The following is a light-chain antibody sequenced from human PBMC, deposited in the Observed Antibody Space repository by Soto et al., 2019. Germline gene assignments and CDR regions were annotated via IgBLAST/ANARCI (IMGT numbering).Light chain of an antibody. Sequence: EIVLTQSPGTLSLSPGERATLSCRASQSVSSSSLDWYQQKPGQAPRLLIYDASSRATGIPDRFSGSGSGTDFTLTISRLEPEDFAVYYCQQYGSSPLFGPGTKVDIK. CDR2: DAS. CDR3: QQYGSSPL. J-gene: IGKJ3*01. V-gene: IGKV3-20*01. CDR1: QSVSSSS.